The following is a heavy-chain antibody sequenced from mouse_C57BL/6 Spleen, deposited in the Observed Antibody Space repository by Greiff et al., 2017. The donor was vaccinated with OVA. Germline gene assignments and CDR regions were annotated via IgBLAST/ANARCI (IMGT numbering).Heavy chain of an antibody. CDR2: IWSGGST. CDR3: ARKCYCGNSHYYAMDY. J-gene: IGHJ4*01. V-gene: IGHV2-2*01. D-gene: IGHD1-1*01. Sequence: VQLQQSGPGLVQPSQSLSITCTASGFSLTSYGVHWVRQSPGKGLEWLGVIWSGGSTDYNAAFISRLSISKDNSKSHVFFKMNSLQADDTAIYYCARKCYCGNSHYYAMDYWGQGTSVTVSS. CDR1: GFSLTSYG.